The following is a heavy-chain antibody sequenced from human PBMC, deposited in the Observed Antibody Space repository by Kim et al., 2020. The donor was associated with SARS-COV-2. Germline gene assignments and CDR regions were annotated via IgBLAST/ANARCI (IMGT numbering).Heavy chain of an antibody. CDR3: PRNLPVAGTFDF. Sequence: GVSLRLSCVASGFSFRDYSMNWVRQAPGKGLEWLSYISSSSSTILYADSVKGRFTISRDNGENSLYLQMNSLRAEDTAVYFCPRNLPVAGTFDFWGQGTMVTVSS. CDR2: ISSSSSTI. J-gene: IGHJ4*02. CDR1: GFSFRDYS. V-gene: IGHV3-48*01. D-gene: IGHD6-19*01.